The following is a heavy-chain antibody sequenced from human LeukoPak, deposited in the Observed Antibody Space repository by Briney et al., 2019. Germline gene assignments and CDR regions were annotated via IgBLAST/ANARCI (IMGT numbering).Heavy chain of an antibody. D-gene: IGHD3-10*01. CDR3: ARSPYASGTYVFDY. CDR1: GFTFSSYE. J-gene: IGHJ4*02. V-gene: IGHV3-48*03. CDR2: ITSSGSTI. Sequence: GGSLRLSCAASGFTFSSYEMNWVRQAPGKGLEWVSYITSSGSTIYNADSVEGRFTVSRDNARNSLYLQTNSLRAEDTAVYYCARSPYASGTYVFDYWGQGTLVTVSS.